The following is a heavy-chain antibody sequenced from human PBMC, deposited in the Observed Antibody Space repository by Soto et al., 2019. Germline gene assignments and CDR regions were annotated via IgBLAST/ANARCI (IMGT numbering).Heavy chain of an antibody. V-gene: IGHV1-8*01. Sequence: ASVKVSCKASGYTFTSYDMHWVRQATGQGLEWMGWVNPNSGDTDYAQKFQGRVTMTSTTSISTAYMELSSLRSEDTAVYYCARMRFLAEGFXIWGQGTLVTVSS. D-gene: IGHD2-21*01. CDR2: VNPNSGDT. CDR1: GYTFTSYD. J-gene: IGHJ3*02. CDR3: ARMRFLAEGFXI.